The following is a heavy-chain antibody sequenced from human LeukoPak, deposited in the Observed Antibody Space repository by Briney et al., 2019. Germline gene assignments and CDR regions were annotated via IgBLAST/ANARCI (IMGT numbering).Heavy chain of an antibody. J-gene: IGHJ4*02. Sequence: GGSLRLSCAGSGYSFSSYAMSWFRQAPGKGLEWVSAISGSGDGTYYADSVRGRFALSRDNSKNTLYLQMNSLRAEDTAVYYCAKGIPYTGYVGDCWGQGTLVSVSS. CDR3: AKGIPYTGYVGDC. V-gene: IGHV3-23*01. D-gene: IGHD3-9*01. CDR2: ISGSGDGT. CDR1: GYSFSSYA.